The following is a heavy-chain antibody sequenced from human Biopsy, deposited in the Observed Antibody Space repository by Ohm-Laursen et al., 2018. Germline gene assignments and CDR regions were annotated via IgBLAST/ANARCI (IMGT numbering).Heavy chain of an antibody. CDR2: IWYDGTDK. V-gene: IGHV3-33*01. CDR3: SRDRYYGSENYFSHYNMDV. J-gene: IGHJ6*03. D-gene: IGHD3-10*01. Sequence: SLRLSCAASGFTFSGYGMHWVRQAPGKGLEWVAVIWYDGTDKFYADSVKGRFTISRDNSKNTLYLHMNSLRAADTAVYYCSRDRYYGSENYFSHYNMDVWGQGTTVTVSS. CDR1: GFTFSGYG.